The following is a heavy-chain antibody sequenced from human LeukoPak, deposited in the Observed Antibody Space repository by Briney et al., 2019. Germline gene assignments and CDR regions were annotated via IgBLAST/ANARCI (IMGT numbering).Heavy chain of an antibody. Sequence: GESLKISCKGSGYSFTSYWIGWVRQMPGKGLEWVGIIYPGDSDTRYSPSFQGQVTISAHKSISTAYLQWSSLKASDTAMYYCARHAREMATIPYFDYWGQGTLVTVSS. CDR2: IYPGDSDT. V-gene: IGHV5-51*01. CDR3: ARHAREMATIPYFDY. CDR1: GYSFTSYW. D-gene: IGHD5-24*01. J-gene: IGHJ4*02.